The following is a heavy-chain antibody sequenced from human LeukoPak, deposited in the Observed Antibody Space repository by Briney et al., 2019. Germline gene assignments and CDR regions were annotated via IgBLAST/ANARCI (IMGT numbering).Heavy chain of an antibody. CDR2: ITASGSST. D-gene: IGHD6-19*01. V-gene: IGHV3-23*01. CDR3: AMNAGQWLVPYDY. Sequence: GGSLRLSCAASGFTFRDFAMSWVRQAPGKGLEWASAITASGSSTYYADSVKGRFPISRDDSKNTLYLQMNDLRAEDTAVYYCAMNAGQWLVPYDYWGQGTLVTVSS. CDR1: GFTFRDFA. J-gene: IGHJ4*02.